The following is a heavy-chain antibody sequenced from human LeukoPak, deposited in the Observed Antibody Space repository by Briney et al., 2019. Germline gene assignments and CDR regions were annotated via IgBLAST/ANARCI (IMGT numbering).Heavy chain of an antibody. D-gene: IGHD2-2*01. J-gene: IGHJ4*02. Sequence: GRSLRLSCAASGFTFDDYAMHWVRQAPGKGLEWVSGISWNSGSIGCADSVKGRFTISRDNAKNSLYLQMNSLRAEDTALYYCALGYCSSTSCTRNFDYWGQGTLVTVSS. V-gene: IGHV3-9*01. CDR1: GFTFDDYA. CDR2: ISWNSGSI. CDR3: ALGYCSSTSCTRNFDY.